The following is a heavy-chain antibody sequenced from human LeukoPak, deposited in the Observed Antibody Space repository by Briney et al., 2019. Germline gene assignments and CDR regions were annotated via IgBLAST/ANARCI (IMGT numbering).Heavy chain of an antibody. V-gene: IGHV3-66*02. J-gene: IGHJ3*02. D-gene: IGHD4-11*01. Sequence: GGSLRLSCAASGFTVSSNYMSWVRQAPGKGLEWVSVIYSGGSTYYADSVKGRFTISRDNSKNTLYLQMNSLRAEDTAVYYCARIANSNYGFYAFDIWGQGIMVTVSS. CDR1: GFTVSSNY. CDR3: ARIANSNYGFYAFDI. CDR2: IYSGGST.